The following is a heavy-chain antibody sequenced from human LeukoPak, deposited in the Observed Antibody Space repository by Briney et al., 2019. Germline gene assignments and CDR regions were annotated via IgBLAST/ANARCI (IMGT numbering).Heavy chain of an antibody. J-gene: IGHJ4*02. CDR3: ARVRYRLAETYIDY. V-gene: IGHV1-2*02. D-gene: IGHD3-16*01. CDR2: INPNSGDT. CDR1: GYTLTELS. Sequence: ASVKVSCKVSGYTLTELSMHWVRQAPGKGLEWMGWINPNSGDTNYAQKFQGRVTMTRDTFISTAYMELSRLRSDDTAVYYCARVRYRLAETYIDYWGQGTLVTVSS.